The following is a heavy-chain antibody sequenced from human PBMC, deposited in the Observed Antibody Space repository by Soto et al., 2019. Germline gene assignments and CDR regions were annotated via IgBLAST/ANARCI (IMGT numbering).Heavy chain of an antibody. CDR2: ISYDGSNK. CDR3: AKDPVEMATIFDY. J-gene: IGHJ4*02. D-gene: IGHD5-12*01. Sequence: GGSLRLSCAASGFTFSSYGMHLVRQAPGKGLECVSVISYDGSNKYYADSVKGRFTISRDNSKNTLYLQMNSLRAEDTAVYYSAKDPVEMATIFDYWGQGTLVTVSS. V-gene: IGHV3-30*18. CDR1: GFTFSSYG.